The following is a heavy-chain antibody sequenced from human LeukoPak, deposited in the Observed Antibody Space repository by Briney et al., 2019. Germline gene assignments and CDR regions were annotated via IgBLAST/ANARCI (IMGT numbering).Heavy chain of an antibody. CDR1: GYTFNSYG. D-gene: IGHD2-2*01. CDR2: ISTYTGNT. J-gene: IGHJ4*02. V-gene: IGHV1-18*01. Sequence: GASGKVSCKTSGYTFNSYGISWVRQAPGQGLEWMGWISTYTGNTNYAQKLQGRVTMTTDTSTSTAYMEMRSLTSDDTAVYYCAVVLPPVPNWGQGTLVTVSS. CDR3: AVVLPPVPN.